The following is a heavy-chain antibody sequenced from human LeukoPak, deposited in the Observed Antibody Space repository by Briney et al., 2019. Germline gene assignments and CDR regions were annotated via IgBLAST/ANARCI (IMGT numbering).Heavy chain of an antibody. D-gene: IGHD4-17*01. V-gene: IGHV3-23*01. CDR2: ISGSGGST. J-gene: IGHJ6*03. Sequence: GGSLRLSCAASGFTFSSYAMSWVRQAPGKGLEWVSAISGSGGSTYYADSVKGRFTISRDNSKNTLYLQMNSLRAEDTAVYYCAKEGADGDPYYYYYMDVWGKGTTVTVSS. CDR3: AKEGADGDPYYYYYMDV. CDR1: GFTFSSYA.